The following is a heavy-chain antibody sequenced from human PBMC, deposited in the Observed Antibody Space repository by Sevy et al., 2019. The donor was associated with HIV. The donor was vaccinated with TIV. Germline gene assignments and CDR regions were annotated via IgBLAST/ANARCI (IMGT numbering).Heavy chain of an antibody. Sequence: SETLSLTCTVSGGSISSSDSYWSWIRQPPGKGLEWIGYIHYSGGTYYNPFLKSRVAMSVDTSAKQFSLKLSFLTVSDMAVYFCANKRGYTLGSFDYWGQGTLLTVSS. J-gene: IGHJ4*02. CDR2: IHYSGGT. D-gene: IGHD6-13*01. CDR3: ANKRGYTLGSFDY. V-gene: IGHV4-30-4*08. CDR1: GGSISSSDSY.